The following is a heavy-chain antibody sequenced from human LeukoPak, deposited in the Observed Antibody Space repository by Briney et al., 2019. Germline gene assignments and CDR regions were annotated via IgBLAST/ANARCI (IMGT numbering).Heavy chain of an antibody. CDR1: GFTFSTYW. Sequence: PGGSLRLSCAASGFTFSTYWMHWVRQDPGKGLVWVSRINSDGSSTSYADSVQGRFTISRDNAKNTLYLQMNSLRAEDTAVYYCAKERAAAIHYGMDVWGQGTTVTVSS. D-gene: IGHD6-13*01. CDR3: AKERAAAIHYGMDV. CDR2: INSDGSST. V-gene: IGHV3-74*01. J-gene: IGHJ6*02.